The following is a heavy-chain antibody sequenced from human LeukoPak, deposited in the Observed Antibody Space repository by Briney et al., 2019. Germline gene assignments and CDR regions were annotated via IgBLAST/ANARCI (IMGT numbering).Heavy chain of an antibody. D-gene: IGHD6-13*01. CDR1: GGSISSYY. Sequence: SETLSLTCTVSGGSISSYYWSWIRQPAGKGLEWIGRIYTSGSTNYNPSLKSRVTMSVDTSKNQFSLKLSSVTAADTAVYYCARDRAAAAGSGNWFDPWGQGTLVTVSS. CDR3: ARDRAAAAGSGNWFDP. CDR2: IYTSGST. V-gene: IGHV4-4*07. J-gene: IGHJ5*02.